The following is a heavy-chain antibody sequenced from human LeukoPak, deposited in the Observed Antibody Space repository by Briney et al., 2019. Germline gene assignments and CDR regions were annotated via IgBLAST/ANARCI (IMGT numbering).Heavy chain of an antibody. D-gene: IGHD5-12*01. J-gene: IGHJ4*02. CDR1: GGTFSSYA. Sequence: SVKVSCKASGGTFSSYAISWVRQAPGQGLEWMGGIIPIFGTANYAQKFQGRVTITADESTSTAYMELSSLRSEDTAVYYCARGNSGYDSRYFDYWGQGTLVTVSS. CDR3: ARGNSGYDSRYFDY. CDR2: IIPIFGTA. V-gene: IGHV1-69*13.